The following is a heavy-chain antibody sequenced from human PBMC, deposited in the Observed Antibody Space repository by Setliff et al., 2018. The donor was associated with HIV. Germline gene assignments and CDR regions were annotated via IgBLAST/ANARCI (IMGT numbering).Heavy chain of an antibody. V-gene: IGHV4-31*03. Sequence: NPSETLSLTCSVSGVSVSSGGYYWSWIRQHPGKGLEWIGYVYYTGTAYFNPSLKSRITISVDTSKNQFSLKLGFVTAADTAVYYCARGESTTWDLAEYFQHWGHGTLVTAPQ. CDR1: GVSVSSGGYY. CDR2: VYYTGTA. CDR3: ARGESTTWDLAEYFQH. D-gene: IGHD1-1*01. J-gene: IGHJ1*01.